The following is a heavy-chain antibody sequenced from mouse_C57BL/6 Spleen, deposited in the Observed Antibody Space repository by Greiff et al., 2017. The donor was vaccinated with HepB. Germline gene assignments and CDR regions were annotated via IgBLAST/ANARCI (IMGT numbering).Heavy chain of an antibody. V-gene: IGHV1-69*01. D-gene: IGHD2-4*01. Sequence: QVQLQQPGAELVMPGASVKLSCKASGYTFTSYWMHWVKQRPGQGLEWIGEIDPSDSYTNYNQKFKGKSTLTVDKSSSTAYMQLSSLTSEDSAVYYCARRAITGAMDCWGQGTSVTVSS. CDR2: IDPSDSYT. J-gene: IGHJ4*01. CDR3: ARRAITGAMDC. CDR1: GYTFTSYW.